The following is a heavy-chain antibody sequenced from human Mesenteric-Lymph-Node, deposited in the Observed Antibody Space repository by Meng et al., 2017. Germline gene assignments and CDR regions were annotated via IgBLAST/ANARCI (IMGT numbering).Heavy chain of an antibody. CDR3: AKGPRRRYCSSTSCYTKAYFDY. Sequence: GGSLRLSCAASGFTFDDYAMHWVRQAPGKGLEWVSGISWNSGSIGYADSVKGRFTISRDNAKNSLYLQMNSLRAEDTALYYCAKGPRRRYCSSTSCYTKAYFDYWGQGTLVTVSS. CDR1: GFTFDDYA. D-gene: IGHD2-2*01. J-gene: IGHJ4*02. V-gene: IGHV3-9*01. CDR2: ISWNSGSI.